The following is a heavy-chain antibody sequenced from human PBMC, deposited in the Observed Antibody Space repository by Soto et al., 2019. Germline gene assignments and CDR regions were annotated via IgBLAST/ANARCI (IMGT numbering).Heavy chain of an antibody. J-gene: IGHJ3*02. CDR3: VRGNRYSYGYDAFDI. V-gene: IGHV4-30-4*01. CDR1: GGSISSDDYY. Sequence: SETLSLTCTVSGGSISSDDYYWSWIRQPPGKGLEWIGYIYYSGSTYYNPSLKSRVTISVDTSKNQFSLKLSSVTAADTAVYYCVRGNRYSYGYDAFDIWGQGTMVTVSS. D-gene: IGHD5-18*01. CDR2: IYYSGST.